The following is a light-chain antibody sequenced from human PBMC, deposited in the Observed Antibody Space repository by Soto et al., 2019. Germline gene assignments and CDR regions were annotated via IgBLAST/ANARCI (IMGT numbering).Light chain of an antibody. CDR2: GAS. V-gene: IGKV3-15*01. CDR3: QQYNNWGIT. CDR1: QSVSSN. Sequence: EIVMTQSPATLSVSPGERATLSCRASQSVSSNLAWYQQKPGQAPRLLIYGASTRATGIPARFSGSGSGTEFTLTISSLQSEDFAVHYCQQYNNWGITFGQGTRLEIK. J-gene: IGKJ5*01.